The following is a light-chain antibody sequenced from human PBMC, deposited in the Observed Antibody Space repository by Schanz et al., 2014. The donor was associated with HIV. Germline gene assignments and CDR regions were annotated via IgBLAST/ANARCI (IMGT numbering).Light chain of an antibody. CDR3: SSYTNRDIYV. J-gene: IGLJ1*01. CDR2: EVN. CDR1: SSDVGGYNY. V-gene: IGLV2-8*01. Sequence: QSALTQPPSASGSPGQSVTISCTGTSSDVGGYNYVSWYQQHPGKAPKLIIYEVNKRPSGVPDRFSGSKSGNTASLTISALQAEDEADYYCSSYTNRDIYVIGTGTKLTVL.